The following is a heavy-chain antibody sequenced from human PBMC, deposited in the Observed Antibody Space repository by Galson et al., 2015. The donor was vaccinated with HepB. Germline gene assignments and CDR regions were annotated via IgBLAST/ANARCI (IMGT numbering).Heavy chain of an antibody. V-gene: IGHV3-15*07. CDR2: IKSKTDGGTT. Sequence: SLRLSCAASGFTFSNAWMNWVRQAPGKGLEWVGRIKSKTDGGTTDYAAPVKGRFTISRDDSKNTLYLQMNSLKTEDTAVYYCTTASNYELYDILTYPTYFDYWGQGTLVTVSS. D-gene: IGHD3-9*01. CDR1: GFTFSNAW. CDR3: TTASNYELYDILTYPTYFDY. J-gene: IGHJ4*02.